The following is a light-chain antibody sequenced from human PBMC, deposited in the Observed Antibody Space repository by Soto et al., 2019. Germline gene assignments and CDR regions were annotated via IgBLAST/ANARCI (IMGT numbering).Light chain of an antibody. Sequence: QSALTPPPSASGSPGQSVTISCTGTSSDVGGYNYVSWYQQHPGKAPKLMIYEVTKRPSGVPDRFSGSKSGNTASLTVSGIQAEDEADYCCSSYAGRKKVFGGGTKVTVL. CDR2: EVT. J-gene: IGLJ2*01. V-gene: IGLV2-8*01. CDR1: SSDVGGYNY. CDR3: SSYAGRKKV.